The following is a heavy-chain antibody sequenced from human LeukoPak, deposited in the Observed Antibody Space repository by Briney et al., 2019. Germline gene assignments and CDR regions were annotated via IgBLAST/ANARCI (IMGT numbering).Heavy chain of an antibody. V-gene: IGHV5-51*01. CDR1: GYSFTSYW. D-gene: IGHD3-22*01. CDR3: SRHAIEEYYYYSSGYIDY. CDR2: IYPGDSDT. Sequence: GESLKISCKGSGYSFTSYWIGWVRQMPGKGLEWMGIIYPGDSDTRYSPSFQGQVTISADKSISTAYLQWSSLKASDTAMYYCSRHAIEEYYYYSSGYIDYWGQGTLVTVSS. J-gene: IGHJ4*02.